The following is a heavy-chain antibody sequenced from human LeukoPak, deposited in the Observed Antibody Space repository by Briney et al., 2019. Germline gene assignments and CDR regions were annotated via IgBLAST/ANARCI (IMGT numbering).Heavy chain of an antibody. V-gene: IGHV3-30*02. CDR1: GFTFSSYA. CDR3: ARDSTGYGYAEWN. J-gene: IGHJ4*02. D-gene: IGHD5-18*01. Sequence: GGSLRLSCAASGFTFSSYAMHWVRQAPGKGLEWVAFIRSDGSNKSYADSVKGRFTISRDNAKNSLYLQMNSLRAEDTALYYCARDSTGYGYAEWNWGQGTLVTVSS. CDR2: IRSDGSNK.